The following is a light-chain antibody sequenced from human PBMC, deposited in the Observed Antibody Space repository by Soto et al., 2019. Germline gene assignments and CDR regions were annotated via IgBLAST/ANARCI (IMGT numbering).Light chain of an antibody. J-gene: IGKJ4*01. CDR3: QQVKTYPLT. CDR2: AAS. CDR1: QDISSH. Sequence: DIQLTQSPSFLSASVGDRVTITCRASQDISSHLAWYQQKPGKAPKLLIYAASTLQSGVPSGFGGSGSGTEFTLTITSLQPEDVATYYCQQVKTYPLTFGGGTMVEIK. V-gene: IGKV1-9*01.